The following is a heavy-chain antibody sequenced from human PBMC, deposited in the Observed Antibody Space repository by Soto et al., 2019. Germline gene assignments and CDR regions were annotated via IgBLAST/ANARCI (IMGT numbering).Heavy chain of an antibody. CDR3: DREIITLTTDWYFDL. CDR2: IYDSGST. D-gene: IGHD4-17*01. Sequence: SETLSLTCTVSGGSISGGVYYWSWIRQPPGKGLEWIGHIYDSGSTYYNPSLKSRVTISVDTSKNQFSLRLSSVTAADTAVYYCDREIITLTTDWYFDLWGRGTLVTVSS. CDR1: GGSISGGVYY. J-gene: IGHJ2*01. V-gene: IGHV4-30-4*01.